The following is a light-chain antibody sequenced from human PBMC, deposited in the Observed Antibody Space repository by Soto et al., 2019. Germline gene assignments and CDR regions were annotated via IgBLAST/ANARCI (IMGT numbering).Light chain of an antibody. CDR1: QSISNM. J-gene: IGKJ1*01. CDR2: DAS. Sequence: DIQMTQSPSSLSASVGDRVTITCRASQSISNMLAWYHQKPGKPPNLLIYDASNLGSGVPSRFSGSGSGTEFTLTISSLQPDDFATYYCQQYDTYSTFGQGTKVDIK. CDR3: QQYDTYST. V-gene: IGKV1-5*01.